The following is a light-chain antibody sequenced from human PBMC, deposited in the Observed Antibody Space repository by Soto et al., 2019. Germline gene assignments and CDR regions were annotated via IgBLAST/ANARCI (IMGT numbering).Light chain of an antibody. CDR3: QQYDNLPLI. CDR2: DAS. J-gene: IGKJ5*01. CDR1: QDIRKY. V-gene: IGKV1-33*01. Sequence: IQMTHSPSSVSASLGGRVTITWQATQDIRKYLNWYQQKPGKAPKLLIYDASSLETGVPSRFSGSGSGTDFTLTISSLQPEDFATYYCQQYDNLPLIFGQGTRLEIK.